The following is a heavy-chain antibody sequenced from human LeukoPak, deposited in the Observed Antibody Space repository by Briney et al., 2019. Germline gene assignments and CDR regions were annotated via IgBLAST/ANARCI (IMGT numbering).Heavy chain of an antibody. CDR2: IYDSGST. CDR1: GGSISSGGHS. Sequence: SETLSLTCAVSGGSISSGGHSWSWIRQPPGKGLEWIGYIYDSGSTYYNPSLKSRVTISIDTSKNQFSLRLSSVTAADTAVYYCARVTGYIVEDYFDYWGQGTLVTVSS. V-gene: IGHV4-30-4*07. J-gene: IGHJ4*02. D-gene: IGHD3-22*01. CDR3: ARVTGYIVEDYFDY.